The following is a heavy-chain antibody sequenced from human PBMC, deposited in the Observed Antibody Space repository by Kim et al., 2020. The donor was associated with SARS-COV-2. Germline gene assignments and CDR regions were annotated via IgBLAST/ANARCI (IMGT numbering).Heavy chain of an antibody. CDR2: NK. J-gene: IGHJ4*02. CDR3: ASDLRGLIDY. V-gene: IGHV3-33*01. D-gene: IGHD1-26*01. Sequence: NKYYADSVKGRFTISRDNSKNTLYLQMNSLRAEDTAVYYCASDLRGLIDYWGQGTLVTVSS.